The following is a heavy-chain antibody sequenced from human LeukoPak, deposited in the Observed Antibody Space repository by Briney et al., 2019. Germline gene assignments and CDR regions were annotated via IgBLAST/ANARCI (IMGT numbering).Heavy chain of an antibody. D-gene: IGHD5-12*01. V-gene: IGHV1-69*13. CDR3: ARVADSGYDFGVDY. CDR1: GGTFSSYA. CDR2: IIPIFGTA. Sequence: ASVTVSYKASGGTFSSYAISWVRQAPGQGLEWMGGIIPIFGTANYAQKFQGRVTITADESTSTAYMELSSLRSQDTAVYYCARVADSGYDFGVDYWGQGTLVTVSS. J-gene: IGHJ4*02.